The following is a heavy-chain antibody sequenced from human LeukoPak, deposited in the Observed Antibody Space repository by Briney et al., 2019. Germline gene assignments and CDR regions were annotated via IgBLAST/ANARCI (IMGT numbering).Heavy chain of an antibody. CDR3: ARDSAYYDILTGYPGEYYFDC. D-gene: IGHD3-9*01. Sequence: PSETLSLTCTVSGGSISSYYWSWIRQPAGKGLEWIGRIYTSGSTNYNPSLKSRVTMSVDTSKNQFSLKLSSVTAADTAVYYCARDSAYYDILTGYPGEYYFDCWGQGTLVTVSS. CDR1: GGSISSYY. J-gene: IGHJ4*02. V-gene: IGHV4-4*07. CDR2: IYTSGST.